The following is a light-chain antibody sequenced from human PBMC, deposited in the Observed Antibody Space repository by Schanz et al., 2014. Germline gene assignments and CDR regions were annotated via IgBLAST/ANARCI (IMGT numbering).Light chain of an antibody. CDR1: HDISSD. J-gene: IGKJ1*01. CDR2: SAS. Sequence: DIQMTQSPSSVSASVGDGVAITCRASHDISSDLAWYQQKPGKAPKLLIYSASTLFSGVPSRFSGSGSGTDFTLTISSLQPEDSATYYCQQYNRYWTFGQGTKVEIK. V-gene: IGKV1-16*01. CDR3: QQYNRYWT.